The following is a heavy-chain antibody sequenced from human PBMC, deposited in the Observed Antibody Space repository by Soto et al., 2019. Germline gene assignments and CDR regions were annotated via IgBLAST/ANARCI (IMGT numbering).Heavy chain of an antibody. CDR1: GFTFSSYG. Sequence: PGGSLRLSCAASGFTFSSYGMHWVRQAPGKGLEWVALISYDGSNKYYADSVKGRFTISRDNSKNTLYLQMNSLRAEDTAVYYCAKDPQVVVIAYYFDYWGQGTLVTAPQ. J-gene: IGHJ4*02. CDR3: AKDPQVVVIAYYFDY. D-gene: IGHD3-22*01. CDR2: ISYDGSNK. V-gene: IGHV3-30*18.